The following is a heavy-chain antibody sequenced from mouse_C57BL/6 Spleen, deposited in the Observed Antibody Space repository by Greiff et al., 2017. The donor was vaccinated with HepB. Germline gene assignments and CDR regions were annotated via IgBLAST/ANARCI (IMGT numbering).Heavy chain of an antibody. Sequence: QVQLQQPGAELVKPGASVKLPCKASGYTFTSYWMHWVKQRPGQGLEWIGMIHPNSGSTNYNEKFKSKATLTVDKSSSTAYMQLSSLTSEDSAVYYCARGYGSSPPFAYWGQGTLVTVSA. CDR1: GYTFTSYW. CDR3: ARGYGSSPPFAY. J-gene: IGHJ3*01. D-gene: IGHD1-1*01. CDR2: IHPNSGST. V-gene: IGHV1-64*01.